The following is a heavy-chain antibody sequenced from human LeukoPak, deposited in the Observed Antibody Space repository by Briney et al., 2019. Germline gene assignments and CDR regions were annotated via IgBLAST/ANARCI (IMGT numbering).Heavy chain of an antibody. D-gene: IGHD4-23*01. J-gene: IGHJ6*02. CDR1: GFTFDDYA. V-gene: IGHV3-9*01. CDR3: ATWPVVTGVMNYGMDV. Sequence: GGSLRLSCAASGFTFDDYAMHWVRQAPGKGLEWVSGISWNSGSIGYADSVKGRFTISRGNAKNSLYLQMNSLRAEDTALYYCATWPVVTGVMNYGMDVWGQGTTVTVSS. CDR2: ISWNSGSI.